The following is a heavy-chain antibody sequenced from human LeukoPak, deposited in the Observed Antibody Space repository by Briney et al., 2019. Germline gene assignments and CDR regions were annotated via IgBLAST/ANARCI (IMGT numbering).Heavy chain of an antibody. CDR2: INHSGST. J-gene: IGHJ4*02. Sequence: KPSETLSLTCAVYGGSFSGYYWSWIRQPPGKGLEWIGEINHSGSTNYNPSLKSRVTISVDTSKNQFSLKLSSVTAADTAVYYCARTMIVVVTLFDYWGQGTLVTVSS. CDR1: GGSFSGYY. V-gene: IGHV4-34*01. CDR3: ARTMIVVVTLFDY. D-gene: IGHD3-22*01.